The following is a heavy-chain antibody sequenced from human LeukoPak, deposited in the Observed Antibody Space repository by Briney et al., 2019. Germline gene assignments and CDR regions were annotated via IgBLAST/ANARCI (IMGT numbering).Heavy chain of an antibody. CDR3: ARDRSGGWYPETDY. CDR2: ISPRGDTI. J-gene: IGHJ4*02. D-gene: IGHD6-19*01. Sequence: PGGSLRLSCAASGFTFSDYYMTWIRQAPGKWLDWLSYISPRGDTIYYADSVKGRFTVSRDNAKNSLYLQMNSLRAEDTAMYYCARDRSGGWYPETDYWGQGTLVTVSS. CDR1: GFTFSDYY. V-gene: IGHV3-11*01.